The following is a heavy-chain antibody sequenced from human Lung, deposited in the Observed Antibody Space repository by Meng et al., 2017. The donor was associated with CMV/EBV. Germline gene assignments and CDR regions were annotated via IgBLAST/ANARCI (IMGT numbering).Heavy chain of an antibody. D-gene: IGHD2-21*02. CDR1: GFTFRTYW. CDR2: IKQDGSEK. CDR3: ARDRLVTTFYYFYGMDV. V-gene: IGHV3-7*01. J-gene: IGHJ6*02. Sequence: GGSXRLXXAASGFTFRTYWMTWVRQVPGKGLEWVANIKQDGSEKYYVDSVKGRFTISRDNTKNSVFLQMNSLRAEDTAVYYCARDRLVTTFYYFYGMDVWGQGTXVTVSS.